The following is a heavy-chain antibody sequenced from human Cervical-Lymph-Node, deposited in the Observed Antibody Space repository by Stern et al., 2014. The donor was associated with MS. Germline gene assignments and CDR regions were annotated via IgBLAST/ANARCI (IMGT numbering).Heavy chain of an antibody. J-gene: IGHJ4*02. Sequence: QVQLGQSGAEVKKPGASVKVSCQASGYILTRFYINWVRQAPGQGLEWMGIINPSGGTTRYAQKFQGRVTMTRDTSTRTVHMDLSSLRSDDTAVYYCARSNSKHYFDYWGQGTLVTVSS. CDR3: ARSNSKHYFDY. V-gene: IGHV1-46*01. D-gene: IGHD4-23*01. CDR1: GYILTRFY. CDR2: INPSGGTT.